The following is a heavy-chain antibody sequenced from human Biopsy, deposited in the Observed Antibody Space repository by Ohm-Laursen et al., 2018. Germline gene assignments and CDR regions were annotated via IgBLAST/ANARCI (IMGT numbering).Heavy chain of an antibody. CDR3: ARNAWPTLSTMIVVVKGFNWFDP. V-gene: IGHV1-46*01. CDR2: INPSGGST. Sequence: ASVKVSCKVSGYTFTSYYMHWVRQAPGQGLEWMGIINPSGGSTTYAQKFQGRVTMTRDPSTSTVYMELSSLRSEDTAVYYCARNAWPTLSTMIVVVKGFNWFDPWGQGTLVTVSS. J-gene: IGHJ5*02. D-gene: IGHD3-22*01. CDR1: GYTFTSYY.